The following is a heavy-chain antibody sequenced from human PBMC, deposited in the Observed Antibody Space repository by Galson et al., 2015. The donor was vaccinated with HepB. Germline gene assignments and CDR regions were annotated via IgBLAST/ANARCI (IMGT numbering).Heavy chain of an antibody. CDR1: GFTFSNYA. Sequence: SLRLSCAASGFTFSNYAMSWVRQAPGKGLEWVSGIDSSGRITYYADSVKGRFTISRDNSKYTLSLQMSSLRAEDTGVYYCAKGGINWSGFDSWGQGTLVTVYS. CDR2: IDSSGRIT. J-gene: IGHJ4*02. CDR3: AKGGINWSGFDS. D-gene: IGHD1-1*01. V-gene: IGHV3-23*05.